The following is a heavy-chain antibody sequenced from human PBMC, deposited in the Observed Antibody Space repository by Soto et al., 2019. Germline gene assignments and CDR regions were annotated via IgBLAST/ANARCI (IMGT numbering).Heavy chain of an antibody. CDR3: ARDPIAVADNNWFDP. V-gene: IGHV1-69*04. CDR2: IIPILGIA. Sequence: ASVKVSCKASGGTFSSYTISWVRQAPGQGLEWMGRIIPILGIANYAQKFQGRVTITADKSTSTAYMELSSLRSEDTAVYYCARDPIAVADNNWFDPWGQGTLVTVSS. J-gene: IGHJ5*02. D-gene: IGHD6-19*01. CDR1: GGTFSSYT.